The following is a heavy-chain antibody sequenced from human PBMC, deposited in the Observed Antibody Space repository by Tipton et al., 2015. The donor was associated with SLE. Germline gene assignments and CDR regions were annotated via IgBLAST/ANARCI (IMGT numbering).Heavy chain of an antibody. CDR1: GGSISSSSYY. V-gene: IGHV4-39*07. CDR3: ARLSDLDSGYDYPAVNVVAAPDAFDI. J-gene: IGHJ3*02. D-gene: IGHD5-12*01. Sequence: TLSLTCTVSGGSISSSSYYWGWIRQPPGKGLEWIGCIYYSGSTYYNPSLKSRVTISVDTSKNQFSLNLSSVTAADTAVYYCARLSDLDSGYDYPAVNVVAAPDAFDIWGQGTMVTVSA. CDR2: IYYSGST.